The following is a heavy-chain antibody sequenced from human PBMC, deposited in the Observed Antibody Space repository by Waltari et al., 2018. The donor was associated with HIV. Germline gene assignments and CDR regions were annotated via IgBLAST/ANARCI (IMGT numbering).Heavy chain of an antibody. CDR1: GFTASSNY. CDR2: VYGGGST. D-gene: IGHD4-17*01. V-gene: IGHV3-53*01. Sequence: EVQLVESGGGLIQPGGSLRLSCAASGFTASSNYMSWVRQAPGKGLECVSVVYGGGSTYYADPVKGRFTISRYNSKNTRYLQMNSLRAEDTAVYYCAGQDYGPWGQGTLVTVSS. J-gene: IGHJ4*02. CDR3: AGQDYGP.